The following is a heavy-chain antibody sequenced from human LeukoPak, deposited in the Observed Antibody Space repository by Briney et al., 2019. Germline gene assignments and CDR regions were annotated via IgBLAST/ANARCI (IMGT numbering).Heavy chain of an antibody. CDR3: ARDGIEAIDS. Sequence: PSETLSLTCTVSGASISSGGNFWTWIRQPAGEGLEWIGRIYTSGSTNYNPSLKSRVTISADTSKKQFYLKLNSVTAADTAVYYCARDGIEAIDSWGQGTLVIVSS. CDR1: GASISSGGNF. D-gene: IGHD1-26*01. CDR2: IYTSGST. V-gene: IGHV4-61*02. J-gene: IGHJ4*02.